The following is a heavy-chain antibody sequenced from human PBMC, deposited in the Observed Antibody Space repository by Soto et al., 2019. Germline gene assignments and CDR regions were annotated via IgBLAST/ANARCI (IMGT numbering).Heavy chain of an antibody. CDR2: IYPDDSDT. V-gene: IGHV5-51*01. D-gene: IGHD6-19*01. Sequence: PGESLKISCQASGYSFSNFWIAWVRQMPGEGLEWLGIIYPDDSDTRYSPSFLGQVTISADKSIKTTYLQWSSLKASDTAIYFCAREVAGPFDYWGQGTLVTVSS. CDR3: AREVAGPFDY. CDR1: GYSFSNFW. J-gene: IGHJ4*02.